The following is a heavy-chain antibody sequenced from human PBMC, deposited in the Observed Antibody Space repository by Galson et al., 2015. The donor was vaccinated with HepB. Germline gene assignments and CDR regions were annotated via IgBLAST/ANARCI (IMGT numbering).Heavy chain of an antibody. CDR1: GFSFSTST. CDR2: LSYDGSTT. V-gene: IGHV3-30*04. CDR3: ARESDRRFYFEH. J-gene: IGHJ4*02. Sequence: SLRLPCAASGFSFSTSTIHWVRQAPGKGLEWVAVLSYDGSTTDYASSVRGRFTISRDTYRKTLYLQMDSLTPDDTAMYFCARESDRRFYFEHWGQGTLVAVSS.